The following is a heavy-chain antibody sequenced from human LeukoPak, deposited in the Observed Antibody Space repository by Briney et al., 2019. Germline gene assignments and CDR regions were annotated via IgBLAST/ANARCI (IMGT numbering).Heavy chain of an antibody. V-gene: IGHV3-48*03. D-gene: IGHD3-22*01. CDR1: GFTFSSYE. J-gene: IGHJ4*02. CDR2: ISSSGSTI. CDR3: ARGDDSSGYSYDY. Sequence: PGGSLRLSCAASGFTFSSYEMNWVRQAPGKGLEWVSYISSSGSTIYYADSVKGRFTISRDNAKNSLYLQMSSLRAEDTAVYYCARGDDSSGYSYDYWGQGTLVTVSS.